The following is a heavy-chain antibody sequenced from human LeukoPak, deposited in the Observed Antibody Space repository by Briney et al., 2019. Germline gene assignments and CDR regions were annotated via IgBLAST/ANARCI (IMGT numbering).Heavy chain of an antibody. Sequence: GGSLRLSCAASGFTFSSYAMSWVRQAPGKGLEWVSAISGSDGSTYYADSVKGRFTISRDNSKNTLYLQMNSLRAEDTAVYYCAKRMIVPNSYYYGMDVWGQGTTVTVSS. CDR3: AKRMIVPNSYYYGMDV. CDR2: ISGSDGST. J-gene: IGHJ6*02. CDR1: GFTFSSYA. V-gene: IGHV3-23*01. D-gene: IGHD3-22*01.